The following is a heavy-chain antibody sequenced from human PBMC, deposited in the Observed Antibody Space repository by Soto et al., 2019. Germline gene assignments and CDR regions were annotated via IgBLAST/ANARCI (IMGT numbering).Heavy chain of an antibody. Sequence: QVQLVESGGGVVQPGRSLRLSCAASGFSFSSYGMHWVRQAPGKGLEWVAVIWYDGSNKYYADSVKGRFTISRDNSKNALYLQMNSMRAEDTAVYYCARLLSGIVVPAAGYWGQGTLVTVSS. J-gene: IGHJ4*02. CDR2: IWYDGSNK. D-gene: IGHD2-2*01. V-gene: IGHV3-33*01. CDR3: ARLLSGIVVPAAGY. CDR1: GFSFSSYG.